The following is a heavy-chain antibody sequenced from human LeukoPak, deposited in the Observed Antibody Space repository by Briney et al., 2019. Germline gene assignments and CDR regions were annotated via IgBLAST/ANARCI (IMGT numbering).Heavy chain of an antibody. CDR3: AREVEMATLFCGMDV. J-gene: IGHJ6*02. Sequence: ASVKVSCKASGYTFTSYYMHWVRQAPGQGLEWMGIINPSGGSTSYAQKFQGRVTMTRDTSTSTVYMELSSLRSEDTAVYYCAREVEMATLFCGMDVWGQGTTVIVSS. D-gene: IGHD5-24*01. CDR2: INPSGGST. V-gene: IGHV1-46*01. CDR1: GYTFTSYY.